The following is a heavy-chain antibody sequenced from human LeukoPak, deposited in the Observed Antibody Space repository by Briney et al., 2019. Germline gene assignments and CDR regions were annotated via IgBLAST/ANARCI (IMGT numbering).Heavy chain of an antibody. CDR1: GGSITGYY. J-gene: IGHJ4*02. D-gene: IGHD1-1*01. Sequence: SATLSLTCTVSGGSITGYYWSWIRQPPGKGLEWIGYIYYSGSTNYNPSLKSRLTISVDTSKNQFSLKLSSVTAADTAVYYCARGRNKLELDYWGQGTLVTVSS. CDR2: IYYSGST. V-gene: IGHV4-59*01. CDR3: ARGRNKLELDY.